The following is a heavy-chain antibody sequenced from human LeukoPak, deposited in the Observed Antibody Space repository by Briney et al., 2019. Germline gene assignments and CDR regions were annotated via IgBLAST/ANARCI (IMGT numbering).Heavy chain of an antibody. J-gene: IGHJ4*02. CDR1: GYTFTSCY. CDR3: ARVSYAPDYDFWSGPFDY. D-gene: IGHD3-3*01. Sequence: ASVKASCKASGYTFTSCYMHWVRQAPGQGLEWMGIINPSGGSTSYAQKFQGRVTMTRDTSTSTVYMELSSLRSEDTAVYYCARVSYAPDYDFWSGPFDYWGQGTLVTVSS. V-gene: IGHV1-46*01. CDR2: INPSGGST.